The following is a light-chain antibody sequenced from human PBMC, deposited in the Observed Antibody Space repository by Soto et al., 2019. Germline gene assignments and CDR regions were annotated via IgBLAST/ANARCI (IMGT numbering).Light chain of an antibody. V-gene: IGKV4-1*01. J-gene: IGKJ2*01. CDR1: QSVLYSSNNKNY. Sequence: DIVMTQYPDSLAVSLGERATINCKSSQSVLYSSNNKNYLAWYQQKPGQPPKLLIYWASTRESGVPYRFSGSGSGTDFTLTISSLQAEDVAVYYCQPYYSTPHTFGQGTKLEIK. CDR3: QPYYSTPHT. CDR2: WAS.